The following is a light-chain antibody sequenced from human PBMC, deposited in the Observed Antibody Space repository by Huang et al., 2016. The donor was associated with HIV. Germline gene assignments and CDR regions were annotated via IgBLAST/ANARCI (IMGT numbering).Light chain of an antibody. CDR1: QDITEV. Sequence: AIQLTQSPSFLSASVGDRVTITCRASQDITEVLAWYQQKPGKPPKVLIYDASSLESGVPSRFSGSGSGADFTLTISSLQPEDFATYYCQQFKNYPLTFGGGTKVEVK. CDR2: DAS. CDR3: QQFKNYPLT. J-gene: IGKJ4*01. V-gene: IGKV1D-13*01.